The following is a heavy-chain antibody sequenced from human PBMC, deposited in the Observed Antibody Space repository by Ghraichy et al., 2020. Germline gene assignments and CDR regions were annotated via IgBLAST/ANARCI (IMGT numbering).Heavy chain of an antibody. CDR2: ISWDGGST. CDR1: GFTFDDYT. Sequence: GGSLRLSCAASGFTFDDYTMHWVRQAPGKGLEWVSLISWDGGSTYYADSVKGRFTISRDNSKNSLYLQMNSLRTEDTALYYCAKDRRPTYKYSNYDYYYYGMDVWGQGTTVTVSS. CDR3: AKDRRPTYKYSNYDYYYYGMDV. D-gene: IGHD4-11*01. J-gene: IGHJ6*02. V-gene: IGHV3-43*01.